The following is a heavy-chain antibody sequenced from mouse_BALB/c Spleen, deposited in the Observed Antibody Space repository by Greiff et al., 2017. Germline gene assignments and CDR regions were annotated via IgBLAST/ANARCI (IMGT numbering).Heavy chain of an antibody. CDR1: GFTFSSFG. CDR3: GRALLREYAMDY. Sequence: EVKLMESGGGLVQPGGSRKLSCAASGFTFSSFGMHWVRQAPEKGLEWVAYISSGSSTIYYADTVKGRFTISSDNPKNTLFLLMTSQRSEDTAIYYCGRALLREYAMDYWGQGTSVTVSS. V-gene: IGHV5-17*02. CDR2: ISSGSSTI. D-gene: IGHD2-10*01. J-gene: IGHJ4*01.